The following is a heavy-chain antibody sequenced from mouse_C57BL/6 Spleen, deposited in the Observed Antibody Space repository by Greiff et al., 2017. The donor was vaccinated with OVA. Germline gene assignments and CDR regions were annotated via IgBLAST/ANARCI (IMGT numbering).Heavy chain of an antibody. CDR3: ARYERGYEYDWYFDV. Sequence: VQLKESGPGLAKPSQSLSLTCSVTGYSITSDYWNWIRKFPGNKLEYMGYISYSGSTYYNPSHKSRISITRDTSKNQYYLQLNSVTTEDTATYYWARYERGYEYDWYFDVWGTGTTVTVSS. D-gene: IGHD2-4*01. V-gene: IGHV3-8*01. CDR1: GYSITSDY. J-gene: IGHJ1*03. CDR2: ISYSGST.